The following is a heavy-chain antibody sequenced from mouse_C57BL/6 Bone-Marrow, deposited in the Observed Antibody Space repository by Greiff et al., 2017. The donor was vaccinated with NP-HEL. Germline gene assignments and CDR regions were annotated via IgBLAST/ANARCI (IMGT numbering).Heavy chain of an antibody. CDR2: INPNNGGT. Sequence: VQLQQSGPELVEPGASVKISCKASGYTFTDYYMNWVKQSHGKSLEWIGDINPNNGGTSYNQKFKGKATLTVDKSSSTAYMELRSLTSEDSAVYYCARETDSSGFFAYWGQGTLVTVSA. V-gene: IGHV1-26*01. CDR1: GYTFTDYY. D-gene: IGHD3-2*02. CDR3: ARETDSSGFFAY. J-gene: IGHJ3*01.